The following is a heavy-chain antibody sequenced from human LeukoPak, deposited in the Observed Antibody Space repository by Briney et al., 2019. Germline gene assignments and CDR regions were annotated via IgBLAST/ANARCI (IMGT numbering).Heavy chain of an antibody. CDR1: GXTFSSYS. CDR2: ISSSSSYI. D-gene: IGHD3-22*01. CDR3: ARDSYTYYYDSSGYSDFDY. Sequence: GGSLRLSWAASGXTFSSYSVNWVRQAPGKGLEWVSSISSSSSYIYYADSVKGRFTISRDNAKNSLYLQMNSLRAEDTAVYYCARDSYTYYYDSSGYSDFDYWGQGTLVTVSS. J-gene: IGHJ4*02. V-gene: IGHV3-21*01.